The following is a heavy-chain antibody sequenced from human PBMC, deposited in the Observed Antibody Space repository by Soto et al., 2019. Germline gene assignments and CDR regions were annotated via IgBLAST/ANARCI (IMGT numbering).Heavy chain of an antibody. J-gene: IGHJ4*02. V-gene: IGHV4-30-2*01. CDR1: GGSISSGGYS. CDR2: IYHSGRT. Sequence: QLQLQESGSGLVKPSQTLSLTCAVSGGSISSGGYSWSWIRQPPGKGLEWIGYIYHSGRTYYNPSLKSRVTITVATSKNQFSLKLSSVTAAATAVYYCGRVPDYWGQGTLVTVSS. D-gene: IGHD2-2*01. CDR3: GRVPDY.